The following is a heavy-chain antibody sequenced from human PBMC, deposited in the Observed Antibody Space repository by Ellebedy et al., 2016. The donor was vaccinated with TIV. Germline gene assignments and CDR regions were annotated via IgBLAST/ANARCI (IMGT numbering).Heavy chain of an antibody. CDR2: FNSDGSVT. CDR3: ARDSGSYPFDY. V-gene: IGHV3-74*01. J-gene: IGHJ4*02. D-gene: IGHD1-26*01. CDR1: GFTFSHHW. Sequence: GESLKIPXAASGFTFSHHWIHWVRQAPGKGLVWVSRFNSDGSVTGYADSVKGRFTISRDNAKNTVFLQMDSLRAEDTAVYYCARDSGSYPFDYWGQGTRVTVSS.